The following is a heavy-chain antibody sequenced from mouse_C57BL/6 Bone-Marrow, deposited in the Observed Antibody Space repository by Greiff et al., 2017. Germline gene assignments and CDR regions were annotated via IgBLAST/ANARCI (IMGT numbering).Heavy chain of an antibody. CDR1: GYTFTDYE. Sequence: VQLQESGAELVRPGASVTLSCKASGYTFTDYEMHWVKQTPVHGLEWIGAIDPETGGTAYNQKFKGQAILTADKSSSTAYMELRSLTSEDSAVYYCTRSTTVVALDYWGQGTTLTVSS. V-gene: IGHV1-15*01. CDR3: TRSTTVVALDY. J-gene: IGHJ2*01. CDR2: IDPETGGT. D-gene: IGHD1-1*01.